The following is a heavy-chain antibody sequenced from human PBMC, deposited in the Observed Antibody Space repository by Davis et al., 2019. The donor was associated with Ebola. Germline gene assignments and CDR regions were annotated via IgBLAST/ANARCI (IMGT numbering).Heavy chain of an antibody. V-gene: IGHV4-39*01. CDR1: GDSIKSSSHY. CDR2: VYYTGTT. CDR3: ARHRSNSWYSPFDY. Sequence: MPSETLSLTCTVSGDSIKSSSHYWAWIRQPPGKGLECIGSVYYTGTTFYNPSFKGRVTISADTSKNQFSLKLNSVTAADTAVYYCARHRSNSWYSPFDYWGQGALVTVSS. D-gene: IGHD6-19*01. J-gene: IGHJ4*02.